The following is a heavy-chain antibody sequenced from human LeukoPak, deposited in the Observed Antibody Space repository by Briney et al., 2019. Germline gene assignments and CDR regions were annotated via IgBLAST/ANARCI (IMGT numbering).Heavy chain of an antibody. CDR3: ANSVRYSYY. V-gene: IGHV3-23*01. D-gene: IGHD3-9*01. Sequence: GGSLRLSCAASGFTFSSYDMSWVRQAPGKGLEWVSTISASGGSTYYADSLKGRFTNSRDNSKNPLYPQMNSLRAEDTAVYYCANSVRYSYYWGQGTLVTVS. J-gene: IGHJ4*02. CDR1: GFTFSSYD. CDR2: ISASGGST.